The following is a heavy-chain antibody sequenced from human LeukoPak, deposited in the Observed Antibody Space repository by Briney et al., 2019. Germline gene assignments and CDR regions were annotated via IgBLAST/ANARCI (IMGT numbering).Heavy chain of an antibody. Sequence: GGSLRLSCAASGFSLSYYAVSWVRQAPGKGLEWVASVNNNNNPYYSDSVRGRFTISRDTSTNTVYLQMNNLRAGDTAIYYCAKDHPSSGWPAFESWGQGTLVTVSS. J-gene: IGHJ4*02. CDR1: GFSLSYYA. D-gene: IGHD6-19*01. CDR3: AKDHPSSGWPAFES. CDR2: VNNNNNP. V-gene: IGHV3-23*05.